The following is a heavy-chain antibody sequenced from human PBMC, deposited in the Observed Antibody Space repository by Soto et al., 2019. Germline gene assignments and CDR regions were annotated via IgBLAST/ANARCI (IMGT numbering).Heavy chain of an antibody. CDR3: ARQLGLWQPLDY. CDR1: GGSMRDYY. CDR2: IYYSGNT. J-gene: IGHJ4*02. V-gene: IGHV4-59*01. Sequence: SETLSLTCSVSGGSMRDYYWSWVRQSPGKGPEWIGYIYYSGNTNYNPSLKSRVTISVDMPKSLFSLKLNSVTAADTAVYYCARQLGLWQPLDYWGRGTLVTVSS. D-gene: IGHD1-1*01.